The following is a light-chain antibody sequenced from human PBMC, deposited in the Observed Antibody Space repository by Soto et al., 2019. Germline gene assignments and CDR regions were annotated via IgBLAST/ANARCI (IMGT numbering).Light chain of an antibody. CDR3: QQYNNWPSLT. CDR1: QSVSSSY. CDR2: GAS. Sequence: EIVLTQSPGTLSLSPGERVTLSCRASQSVSSSYLAWYQLKPGQAPRLLVYGASSRASGIPDRFKGSGSGTDFTLTISRLEPEDFAVYYCQQYNNWPSLTFGGGTKVDIK. J-gene: IGKJ4*01. V-gene: IGKV3-20*01.